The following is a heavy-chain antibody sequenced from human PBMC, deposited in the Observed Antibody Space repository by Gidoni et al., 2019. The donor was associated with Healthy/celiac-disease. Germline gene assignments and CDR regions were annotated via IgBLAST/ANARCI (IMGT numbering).Heavy chain of an antibody. D-gene: IGHD3-22*01. CDR2: IRSKAYGGTT. J-gene: IGHJ4*02. Sequence: EVQLVESGGGLVKPGRSLRLSCTASGFTFGDYAMSWFRQAPGKGLEWVGFIRSKAYGGTTEYAASVKGRFTISRDDSKSIAYLQMNSLKTEDTAVYYCTREGYDSSGYYPDYWGQGTLVTVSS. V-gene: IGHV3-49*05. CDR3: TREGYDSSGYYPDY. CDR1: GFTFGDYA.